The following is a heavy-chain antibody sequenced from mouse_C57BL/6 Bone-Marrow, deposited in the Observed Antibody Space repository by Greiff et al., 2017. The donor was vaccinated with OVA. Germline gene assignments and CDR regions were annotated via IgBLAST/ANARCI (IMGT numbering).Heavy chain of an antibody. Sequence: EVKLMESGGGLVQPGGSLKLSCAASGFTFSDYYMYWVRQTPEKRLEWVAYISNGGGSTYYPDTVKGRFTISRDNAKNTLYLQMSRLKSEDTAMYYCARQSTTAYYFDYWGQGTTLTVSS. J-gene: IGHJ2*01. CDR1: GFTFSDYY. D-gene: IGHD1-2*01. CDR2: ISNGGGST. V-gene: IGHV5-12*01. CDR3: ARQSTTAYYFDY.